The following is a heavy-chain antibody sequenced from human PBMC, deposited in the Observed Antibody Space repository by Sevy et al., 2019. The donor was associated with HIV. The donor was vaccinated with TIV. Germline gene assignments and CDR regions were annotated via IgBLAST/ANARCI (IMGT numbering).Heavy chain of an antibody. CDR3: ARTPITGTTGYYYYYMDV. CDR2: IIPIFGTA. CDR1: GGTFSSYA. D-gene: IGHD1-20*01. J-gene: IGHJ6*03. Sequence: VSCKASGGTFSSYAISWVRQAPGQGLEWMGRIIPIFGTANYAQKFQGRVTITADESTSTAYMELSSLRSEDTAVYYCARTPITGTTGYYYYYMDVWGKGTTVTVSS. V-gene: IGHV1-69*15.